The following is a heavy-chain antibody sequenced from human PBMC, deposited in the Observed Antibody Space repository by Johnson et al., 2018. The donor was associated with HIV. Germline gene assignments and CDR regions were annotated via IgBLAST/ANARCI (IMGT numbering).Heavy chain of an antibody. CDR2: IYSGGST. CDR3: TTEAMVSDDNFWSGYAFDI. Sequence: VQLVESGGGLVKPGGSLRLSCAASGFTFDDYGMSWVRQAPGKGLEWVSVIYSGGSTYYADSVKGRFTISRDNSKNTLYLQMTSLKTEDTALYFCTTEAMVSDDNFWSGYAFDIWGQGTMVTVSS. CDR1: GFTFDDYG. D-gene: IGHD3-3*01. J-gene: IGHJ3*02. V-gene: IGHV3-66*01.